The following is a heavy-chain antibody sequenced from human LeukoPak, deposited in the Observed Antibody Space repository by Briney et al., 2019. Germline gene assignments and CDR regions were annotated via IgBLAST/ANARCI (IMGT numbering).Heavy chain of an antibody. CDR3: ASGDYGDPPLNY. CDR2: INPNNGGT. CDR1: GYTFTGYY. D-gene: IGHD4/OR15-4a*01. Sequence: GASVKVSCKASGYTFTGYYIHWVRQAPGQGLELMGWINPNNGGTNYAQKFQGRVTMTRDTSISTAYMELSRLRSDDTAVYYCASGDYGDPPLNYWGQGTLVTVSS. V-gene: IGHV1-2*02. J-gene: IGHJ4*02.